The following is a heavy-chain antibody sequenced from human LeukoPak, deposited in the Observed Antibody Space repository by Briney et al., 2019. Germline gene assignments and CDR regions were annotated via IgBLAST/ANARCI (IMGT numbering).Heavy chain of an antibody. J-gene: IGHJ2*01. CDR2: IYHSGST. V-gene: IGHV4-4*02. CDR3: ASRRTYWYFDL. CDR1: GGSISSSNW. Sequence: SETLSLTCAVSGGSISSSNWWSWVRQPPGKGLEWIGEIYHSGSTNYNPSLKSRVTISVDKSKNQFSLKLGSVTAADTAVYYCASRRTYWYFDLWGRGTLVTVSS.